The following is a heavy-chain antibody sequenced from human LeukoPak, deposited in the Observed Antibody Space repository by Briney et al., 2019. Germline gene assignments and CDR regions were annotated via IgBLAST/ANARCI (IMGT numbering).Heavy chain of an antibody. V-gene: IGHV3-20*04. D-gene: IGHD3-3*01. J-gene: IGHJ6*03. CDR2: INWNGGST. Sequence: PGGSLRLSCAASGFTFSSYWMTWVRQAPGKGLEWVSGINWNGGSTGYADSVEGRFTISRDNAKNSLYLQMNSLRAEDTALYYCARGYYDFWSATMGYMDVWGKGTTVTVSS. CDR1: GFTFSSYW. CDR3: ARGYYDFWSATMGYMDV.